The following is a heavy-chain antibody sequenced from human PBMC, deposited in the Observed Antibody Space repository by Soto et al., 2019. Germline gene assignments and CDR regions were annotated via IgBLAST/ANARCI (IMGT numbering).Heavy chain of an antibody. Sequence: SDTLSLTCTFSGGSVSSGSYYWSWIRQPPGKGLEWIGYIYYSGSTNYNPSLKSRVTISVDTSKNQFSLKLSSVTAADTAVYYCARAIETGYYYGSALNWFDPWGQGTLVTVSS. CDR1: GGSVSSGSYY. J-gene: IGHJ5*02. CDR2: IYYSGST. CDR3: ARAIETGYYYGSALNWFDP. V-gene: IGHV4-61*01. D-gene: IGHD3-10*01.